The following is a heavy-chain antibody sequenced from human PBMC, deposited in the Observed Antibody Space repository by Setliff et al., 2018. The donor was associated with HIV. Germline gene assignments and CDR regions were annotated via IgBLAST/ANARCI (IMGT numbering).Heavy chain of an antibody. J-gene: IGHJ4*02. D-gene: IGHD6-13*01. Sequence: KSSETLSLTCTVSGGSIRTGAYYWGWIRQPPGKGLEWIGSIYYDGRTFYKPSLKSRLTISVDTSKNQFSLKLTSVTAADTAVYYCARAGSAGKFRAIAHWGQGTLVTVSS. CDR3: ARAGSAGKFRAIAH. V-gene: IGHV4-39*07. CDR2: IYYDGRT. CDR1: GGSIRTGAYY.